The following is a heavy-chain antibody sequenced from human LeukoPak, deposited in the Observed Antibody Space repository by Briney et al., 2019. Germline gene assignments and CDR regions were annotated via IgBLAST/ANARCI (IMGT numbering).Heavy chain of an antibody. D-gene: IGHD2-15*01. CDR2: IYHSGSA. CDR3: ARRSGGYCSGGSCYPNWFDP. CDR1: GGSISSNNW. Sequence: SGTLSLTSAGSGGSISSNNWWSWVRQPPVKGLEWIGEIYHSGSADYNPSLKSRVTISVDTSKNQFSLKLSSVTGADTAVYYCARRSGGYCSGGSCYPNWFDPWGQGTLVTVSS. J-gene: IGHJ5*02. V-gene: IGHV4-4*02.